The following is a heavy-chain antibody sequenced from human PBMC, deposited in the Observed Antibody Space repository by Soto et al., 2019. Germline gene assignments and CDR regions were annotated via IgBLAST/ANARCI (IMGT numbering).Heavy chain of an antibody. Sequence: QVQLQESGPGRVKPSGTLSLTCAVSGGSISDNNWWSWVRQPPGKGLEWIGEIYHSGSTNYNPSLKSRVTISVDKSKNQFSLKVTSVTAADTALYYCATRGGSSWYDYWGQGTLVTVSS. D-gene: IGHD6-13*01. J-gene: IGHJ4*02. V-gene: IGHV4-4*02. CDR3: ATRGGSSWYDY. CDR2: IYHSGST. CDR1: GGSISDNNW.